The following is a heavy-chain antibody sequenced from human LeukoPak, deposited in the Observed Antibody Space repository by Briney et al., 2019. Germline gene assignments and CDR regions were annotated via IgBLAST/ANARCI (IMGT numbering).Heavy chain of an antibody. D-gene: IGHD2-15*01. CDR1: GFSFSRYW. CDR3: ARDPPIGPKLLRDAFDI. Sequence: PGGSLRLSCSASGFSFSRYWMSWVRQAPGKGLEWVANIKEDGTEKHYVDSVRGRFTISRDNAKNLLYLQLNSLRVEDTALYYCARDPPIGPKLLRDAFDIWGQGTMVTVSS. J-gene: IGHJ3*02. V-gene: IGHV3-7*01. CDR2: IKEDGTEK.